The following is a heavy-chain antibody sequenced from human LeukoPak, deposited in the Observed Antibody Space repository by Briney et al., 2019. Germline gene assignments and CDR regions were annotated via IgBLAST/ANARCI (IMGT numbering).Heavy chain of an antibody. V-gene: IGHV3-53*01. Sequence: GGSLRLSCAASGFTVSSNYMSWVRQAPGKGLEWVSVIYSGGSTYYADSVKGRFTISRDNSKDTLYLQMNSLRAEDTAVYYCASGSGSYRTPYYYMDVWGKGATVTVSS. J-gene: IGHJ6*03. CDR2: IYSGGST. CDR3: ASGSGSYRTPYYYMDV. D-gene: IGHD3-10*01. CDR1: GFTVSSNY.